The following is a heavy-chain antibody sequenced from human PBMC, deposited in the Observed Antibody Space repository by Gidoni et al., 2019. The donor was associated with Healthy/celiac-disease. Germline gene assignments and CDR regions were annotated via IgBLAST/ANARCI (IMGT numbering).Heavy chain of an antibody. D-gene: IGHD6-19*01. CDR3: AKPMSSVWRGAFDI. J-gene: IGHJ3*02. CDR2: FSVSGGST. Sequence: EVQLLESGGGLVQLGGSLRLSCAASGLTVSSYAMSWVSQAPGKGLEWFSAFSVSGGSTSYADSVKGRFTISRDNSKNTLYLQMNSLRAEDTAVYYCAKPMSSVWRGAFDIWGQGTMVTVSS. CDR1: GLTVSSYA. V-gene: IGHV3-23*01.